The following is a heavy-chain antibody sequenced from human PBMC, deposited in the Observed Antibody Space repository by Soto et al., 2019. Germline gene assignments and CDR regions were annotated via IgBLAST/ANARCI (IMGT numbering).Heavy chain of an antibody. CDR3: ARVIVVSGRYYFDY. V-gene: IGHV1-18*01. CDR2: ISAYNGNT. D-gene: IGHD2-2*01. Sequence: ASVKVSCKASGYTFTSYAMHWVRRAPGQRLEWMGRISAYNGNTNYAQKLQGRVTMTTDTSTSTAYMELRSLTSDDTAVYYCARVIVVSGRYYFDYWGQGTLVTVSS. CDR1: GYTFTSYA. J-gene: IGHJ4*02.